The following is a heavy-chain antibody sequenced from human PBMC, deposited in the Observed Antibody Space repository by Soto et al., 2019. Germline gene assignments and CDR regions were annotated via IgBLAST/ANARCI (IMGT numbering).Heavy chain of an antibody. V-gene: IGHV4-31*03. CDR3: ARVERGYGEDYYYYYMDV. Sequence: LSLTCTVSVGSISSGGYYWIWIRQHPGKGLEWIGYIYYSGSTYYNPSLKSRVTISVDTSKNQFSLKLSSVTAADTAVYYCARVERGYGEDYYYYYMDVWGKGTTVTVSS. J-gene: IGHJ6*03. D-gene: IGHD5-12*01. CDR2: IYYSGST. CDR1: VGSISSGGYY.